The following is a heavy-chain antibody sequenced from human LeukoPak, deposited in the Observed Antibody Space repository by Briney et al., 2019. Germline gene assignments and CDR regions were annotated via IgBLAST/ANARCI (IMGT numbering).Heavy chain of an antibody. CDR2: IIPILGIA. Sequence: ASVKVSCKASGGTFSSYAISWVRQAPGQGLEWMGRIIPILGIANYAQKFQGRVTITADKSTSTAYMELSSLRSEDTAVYYCARDLYSDDAFDIWGHGTMVTVSS. CDR3: ARDLYSDDAFDI. D-gene: IGHD4-11*01. CDR1: GGTFSSYA. J-gene: IGHJ3*02. V-gene: IGHV1-69*04.